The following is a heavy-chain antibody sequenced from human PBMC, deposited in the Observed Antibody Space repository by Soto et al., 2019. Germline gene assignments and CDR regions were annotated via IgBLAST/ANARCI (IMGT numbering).Heavy chain of an antibody. CDR2: ISYDGSNK. V-gene: IGHV3-30-3*01. Sequence: GGSLRLSCAAPGFTFSSYAMHWVRQAPGKGLEWVAVISYDGSNKYYADSVKGRFTISRDNSKNTLYLQMNSLRAEDTAVYYCASCISTSCYLRWVSYGMDVWGQGTTVTVSS. CDR1: GFTFSSYA. CDR3: ASCISTSCYLRWVSYGMDV. J-gene: IGHJ6*02. D-gene: IGHD2-2*01.